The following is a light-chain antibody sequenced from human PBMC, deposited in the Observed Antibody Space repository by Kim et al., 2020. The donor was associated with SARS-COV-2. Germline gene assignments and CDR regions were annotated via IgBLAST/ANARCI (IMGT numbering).Light chain of an antibody. CDR3: QAWDSSTGV. Sequence: SYELTRPPSVSVSPGQTASITCSGDKLGDKYACWYRQKPGQSPVLVIYQDNKRPSGIPERFSGSNSGNTATLTISGTQAMDEADYYCQAWDSSTGVFGTGTKVTVL. J-gene: IGLJ1*01. V-gene: IGLV3-1*01. CDR1: KLGDKY. CDR2: QDN.